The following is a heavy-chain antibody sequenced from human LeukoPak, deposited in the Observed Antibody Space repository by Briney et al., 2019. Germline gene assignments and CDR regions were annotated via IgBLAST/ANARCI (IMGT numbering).Heavy chain of an antibody. CDR1: GFTFSSYA. V-gene: IGHV3-23*01. CDR2: ISSSGGTT. J-gene: IGHJ4*02. D-gene: IGHD6-19*01. CDR3: AKAGIAVPATPEY. Sequence: GGSLRLSCAAPGFTFSSYAMNWVRQAPGKGLEWVSVISSSGGTTYYSDSVKGRFIISRDNSKNTLYLQMNSLRAEDTAVYYCAKAGIAVPATPEYCGQGTQVTVSS.